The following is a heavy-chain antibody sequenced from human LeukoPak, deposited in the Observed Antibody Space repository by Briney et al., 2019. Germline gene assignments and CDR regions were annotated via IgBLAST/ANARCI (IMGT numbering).Heavy chain of an antibody. CDR3: AKDRRGTPLVYYYYYGMDV. V-gene: IGHV3-30*18. CDR2: ISYDGSNK. Sequence: GGSLRLSCAASGFTFSSYGMHWVRQAPGKGLEWVAVISYDGSNKYYADSVKGRFTLSRDNSKNTLYLQMNSLRAEDTAVYYCAKDRRGTPLVYYYYYGMDVWGQGTTVTVSS. CDR1: GFTFSSYG. J-gene: IGHJ6*02. D-gene: IGHD1-26*01.